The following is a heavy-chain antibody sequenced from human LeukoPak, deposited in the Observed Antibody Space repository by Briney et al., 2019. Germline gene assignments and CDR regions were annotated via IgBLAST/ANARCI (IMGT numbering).Heavy chain of an antibody. CDR1: GFTFSSYA. J-gene: IGHJ4*02. V-gene: IGHV3-23*01. Sequence: PGGSLRLXCAASGFTFSSYAMSWVRQAPGKGLEWVSAISGSGGSTYYADSVKGRFTISRDNSKNTLYLQMNSLRAEDTAVYYCAKALLWFGELLPLDYWGQGTLVTVSS. CDR2: ISGSGGST. D-gene: IGHD3-10*01. CDR3: AKALLWFGELLPLDY.